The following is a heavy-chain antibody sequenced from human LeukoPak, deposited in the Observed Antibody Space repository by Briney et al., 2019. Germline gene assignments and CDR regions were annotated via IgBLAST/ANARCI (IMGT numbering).Heavy chain of an antibody. D-gene: IGHD2-15*01. Sequence: GGSLRLSCAASGFTFSSYSMNWVRQAPGKGLEWVSAISGSGGSTYYADSVKGRFTISRDNSKNTLYLQMNSLRAEDTAVYYCAKDRVYCSGGSCPPDYGMDVWGKGTTVTVSS. CDR3: AKDRVYCSGGSCPPDYGMDV. V-gene: IGHV3-23*01. CDR1: GFTFSSYS. J-gene: IGHJ6*04. CDR2: ISGSGGST.